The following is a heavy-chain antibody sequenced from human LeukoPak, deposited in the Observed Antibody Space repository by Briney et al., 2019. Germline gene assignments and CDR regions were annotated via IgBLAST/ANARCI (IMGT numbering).Heavy chain of an antibody. CDR2: INANNGGT. V-gene: IGHV1-2*02. D-gene: IGHD1-26*01. Sequence: EASVKVSCKASGYTFTNYYIHWVRQAPGQGLEWMGWINANNGGTTYAQTFQGRVTLTRDTSITTAYMGLSGLKSDDTAVYYCARQREDWGQGTLVTVSS. J-gene: IGHJ4*02. CDR3: ARQRED. CDR1: GYTFTNYY.